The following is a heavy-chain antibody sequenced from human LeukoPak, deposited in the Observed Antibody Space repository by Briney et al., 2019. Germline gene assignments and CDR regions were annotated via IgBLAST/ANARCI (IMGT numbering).Heavy chain of an antibody. Sequence: SGTLSLTCAVSGDSITSSKWWSWVRQSPEKGLEWIGEIYHSGTTNYNPSLKSRVTISVDKSKNQFSLNLSSVTAADTAVYYCASCNAKTSLTNFDYWGQGTLVTVSS. CDR2: IYHSGTT. V-gene: IGHV4-4*02. D-gene: IGHD2/OR15-2a*01. CDR1: GDSITSSKW. CDR3: ASCNAKTSLTNFDY. J-gene: IGHJ4*02.